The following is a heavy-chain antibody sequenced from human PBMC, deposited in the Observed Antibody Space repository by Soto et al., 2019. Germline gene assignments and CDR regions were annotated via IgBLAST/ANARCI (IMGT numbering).Heavy chain of an antibody. V-gene: IGHV4-30-2*01. CDR3: ARLQFGEGFDY. Sequence: SETLSLTCAVSGGSISGGGFSWSWIRQPPGKGLEWIGYILHTGGTQYNPSLKSRVSMSVDKSKNQFSLHLTSVTAADTAVYYCARLQFGEGFDYWGQGALVAVSS. CDR1: GGSISGGGFS. CDR2: ILHTGGT. J-gene: IGHJ4*02. D-gene: IGHD3-10*01.